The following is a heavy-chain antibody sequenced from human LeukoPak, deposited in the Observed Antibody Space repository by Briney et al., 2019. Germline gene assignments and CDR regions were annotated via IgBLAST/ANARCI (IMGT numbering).Heavy chain of an antibody. D-gene: IGHD2-2*01. CDR3: ARALPAASHTSFDY. Sequence: GGSLRLSCAASGFTFSSYAMSWVRQAPGKGLEWVSAISGSGGSTYYADSVKGRFTISRDISKNTFYLQMNSLKVEDTAVFYCARALPAASHTSFDYWGQGTLVTVSS. CDR1: GFTFSSYA. V-gene: IGHV3-23*01. CDR2: ISGSGGST. J-gene: IGHJ4*02.